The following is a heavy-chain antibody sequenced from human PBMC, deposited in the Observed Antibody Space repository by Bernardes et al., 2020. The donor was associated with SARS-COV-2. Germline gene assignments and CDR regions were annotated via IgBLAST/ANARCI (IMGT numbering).Heavy chain of an antibody. J-gene: IGHJ6*02. CDR3: ARSAGMDV. CDR1: GFDFSDYL. CDR2: IKRVGSET. Sequence: GGSLRLSCAGSGFDFSDYLMTWVRQAPGKGLEWVSNIKRVGSETYYVDSVKGRFTISRDNAKNLVFLQMNSLRAEDTAVFYCARSAGMDVWGQGTMVTVSS. V-gene: IGHV3-7*03.